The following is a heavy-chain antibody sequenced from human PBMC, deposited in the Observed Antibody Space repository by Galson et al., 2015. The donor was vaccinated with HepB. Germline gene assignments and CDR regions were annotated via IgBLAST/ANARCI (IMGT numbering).Heavy chain of an antibody. CDR3: ARGGPDYADAFDI. CDR2: ISYDGSNK. D-gene: IGHD4-17*01. Sequence: SLRLSCAASGFTFSSYGMHWVRQAPGKGLEWVAVISYDGSNKYYADSVKGRFTISRDNSKNTLYLQMNSLRAEDTAVYYCARGGPDYADAFDIWGQGTMVTVSS. V-gene: IGHV3-30*03. J-gene: IGHJ3*02. CDR1: GFTFSSYG.